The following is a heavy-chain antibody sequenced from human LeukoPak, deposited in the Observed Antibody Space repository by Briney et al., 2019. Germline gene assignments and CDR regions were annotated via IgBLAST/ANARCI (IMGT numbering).Heavy chain of an antibody. CDR1: GFTFSSYS. Sequence: PGGSLRLSCAASGFTFSSYSMNWVRQAPGKGLEWVSSISSSSSYIYYADSVKGRFTISRDNAKNSLYLQMNSLRAEDTALYYCAKEGAVWSGDNYYYYMDVWGKGTTVTVSS. CDR3: AKEGAVWSGDNYYYYMDV. CDR2: ISSSSSYI. D-gene: IGHD3-3*01. J-gene: IGHJ6*03. V-gene: IGHV3-21*04.